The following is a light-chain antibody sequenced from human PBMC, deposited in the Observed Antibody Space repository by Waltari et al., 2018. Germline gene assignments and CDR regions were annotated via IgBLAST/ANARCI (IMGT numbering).Light chain of an antibody. V-gene: IGKV4-1*01. Sequence: DIVMTQSPDSLAVSLGERATINCNSSQSVLYSSNNKNYLAWYQQKPGQAPKLLIYWASTRESGVPDRFSGSGSGTDFTLNISSLQAEDVAVYYCQQYYSTPLTFGQGTRLEIK. J-gene: IGKJ5*01. CDR2: WAS. CDR3: QQYYSTPLT. CDR1: QSVLYSSNNKNY.